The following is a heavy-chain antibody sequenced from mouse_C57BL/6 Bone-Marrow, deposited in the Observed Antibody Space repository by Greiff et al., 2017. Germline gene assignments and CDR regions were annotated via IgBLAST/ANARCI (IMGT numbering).Heavy chain of an antibody. CDR3: ARHRDYGSSYGWYFDV. CDR2: INSDGGST. CDR1: EYEFPSHD. J-gene: IGHJ1*03. V-gene: IGHV5-2*01. D-gene: IGHD1-1*01. Sequence: EVKLVESGGGLVQPGESLKLSCESNEYEFPSHDMSWVRKTPEKRLELVAAINSDGGSTYYPATMERRFIISRDNTKKTLYLQMSSLRSEDTALYYCARHRDYGSSYGWYFDVWGTGTTVTVSS.